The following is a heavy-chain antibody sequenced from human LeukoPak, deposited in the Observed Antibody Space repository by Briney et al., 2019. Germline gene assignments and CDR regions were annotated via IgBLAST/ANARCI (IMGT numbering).Heavy chain of an antibody. CDR2: ISSSSSYI. D-gene: IGHD6-13*01. CDR1: GFTFNSYS. V-gene: IGHV3-21*01. CDR3: ARRRGSYSSSWYSLDDAFDI. J-gene: IGHJ3*02. Sequence: PGGSLRLSCAASGFTFNSYSMNWVRQAPGKGLEWVSSISSSSSYIYYADSVKGRFTISRDNAKNSLYLQMNSLRAEDTAVYYCARRRGSYSSSWYSLDDAFDIWGQGTMVTVSS.